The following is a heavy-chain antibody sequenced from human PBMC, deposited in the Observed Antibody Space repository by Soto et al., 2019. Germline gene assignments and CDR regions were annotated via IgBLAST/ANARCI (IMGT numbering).Heavy chain of an antibody. CDR2: IHSDGSTT. CDR3: VRCAKGGFDL. Sequence: EVQLVESEGGLVQRGGSLRLSCAASGFTFNYYWMHWVRQAPGQGLVWVSHIHSDGSTTTYADSVKGRFTISRDNAKNKLYLQMNSLRAEDTAVYYCVRCAKGGFDLWGQGTTVTVSS. D-gene: IGHD2-15*01. V-gene: IGHV3-74*01. J-gene: IGHJ3*01. CDR1: GFTFNYYW.